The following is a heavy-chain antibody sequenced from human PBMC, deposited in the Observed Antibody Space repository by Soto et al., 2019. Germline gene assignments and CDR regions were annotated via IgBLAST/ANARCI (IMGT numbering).Heavy chain of an antibody. CDR3: AKDDRDRLRTHYYYYYGMDV. Sequence: GSLRLSCAASGFTFISYAIIFFRHSAFKWLEWVSAISGSGGSTYYADSVKGRFTISRDNSKNTLYLQMNSLRAEDTAVYYCAKDDRDRLRTHYYYYYGMDVWGQGTTVTVSS. CDR2: ISGSGGST. V-gene: IGHV3-23*01. CDR1: GFTFISYA. J-gene: IGHJ6*02.